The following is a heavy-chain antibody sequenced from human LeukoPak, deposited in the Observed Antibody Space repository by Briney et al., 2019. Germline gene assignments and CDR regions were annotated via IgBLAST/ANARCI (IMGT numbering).Heavy chain of an antibody. J-gene: IGHJ4*02. D-gene: IGHD3-10*01. Sequence: GGSLRLSCAASGFTFSSYGMHWVRQAPGKGLEWVAFIRYDGSNKYYADSVKGRFTISRDNSKNTLYLQMNSLRAEDTAVYYCAKDIDYYGSVSEGYFDYWGQGTLVTVSS. V-gene: IGHV3-30*02. CDR3: AKDIDYYGSVSEGYFDY. CDR1: GFTFSSYG. CDR2: IRYDGSNK.